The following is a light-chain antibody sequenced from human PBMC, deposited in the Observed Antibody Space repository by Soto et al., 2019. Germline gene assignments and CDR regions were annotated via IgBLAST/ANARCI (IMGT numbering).Light chain of an antibody. CDR3: QSYDSSLSAYV. CDR1: SSDVGGYDF. J-gene: IGLJ1*01. Sequence: QSALTQPASVSGSPGQSITISCTGTSSDVGGYDFVSWYQQHPGKAPKLLIYEVNNRPSGVSNRFSASKSGNTASLTISGLQADDEADYYCQSYDSSLSAYVFGTGTKLTVL. CDR2: EVN. V-gene: IGLV2-14*01.